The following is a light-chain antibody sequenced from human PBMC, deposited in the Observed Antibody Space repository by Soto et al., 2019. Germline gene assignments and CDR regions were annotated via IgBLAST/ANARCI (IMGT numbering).Light chain of an antibody. Sequence: EIVLTQSPSTPSLSPGESATLSSRTSESGRSYLAWPQQKPGHAPRHLIYDAYNRATGIPARFSGSGSETDFTLTIRGLEPEDCAVYYCQQRSNWLWTFGQGTKVDIK. CDR3: QQRSNWLWT. CDR1: ESGRSY. CDR2: DAY. V-gene: IGKV3-11*01. J-gene: IGKJ1*01.